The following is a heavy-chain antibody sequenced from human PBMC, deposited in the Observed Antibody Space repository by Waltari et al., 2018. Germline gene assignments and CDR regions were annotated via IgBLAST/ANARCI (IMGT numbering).Heavy chain of an antibody. Sequence: EVQMVESGGGSVKPGDSLRLSCVASGFGFTAAWLTWVRQAPGKGLEWVGRIKSQNDGATTDFAASVRGRFSISRDESQNMVFLQMNSLRVEDTALYYCTTLDAPWGGWGHGTLVTVSS. V-gene: IGHV3-15*01. CDR3: TTLDAPWGG. J-gene: IGHJ4*01. D-gene: IGHD7-27*01. CDR2: IKSQNDGATT. CDR1: GFGFTAAW.